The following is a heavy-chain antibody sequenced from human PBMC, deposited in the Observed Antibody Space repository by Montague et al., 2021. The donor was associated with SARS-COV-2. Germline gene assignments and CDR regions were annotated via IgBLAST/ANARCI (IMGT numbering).Heavy chain of an antibody. CDR1: GDSVSSNTAT. V-gene: IGHV6-1*01. J-gene: IGHJ3*02. CDR3: ARTTTRMLYPENAFDI. CDR2: TYYRSKWYH. D-gene: IGHD2-15*01. Sequence: CAISGDSVSSNTATWNWIRQSPSRGLEWLGRTYYRSKWYHDYAISLKSRITINPDTSKNQFSLQLSSVAPEGTAVFYCARTTTRMLYPENAFDIWGQGTMDTVSS.